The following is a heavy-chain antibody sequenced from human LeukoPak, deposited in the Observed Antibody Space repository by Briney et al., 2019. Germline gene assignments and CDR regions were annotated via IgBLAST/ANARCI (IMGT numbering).Heavy chain of an antibody. CDR1: GFTLSSYW. D-gene: IGHD3-22*01. CDR2: INQDGSEK. CDR3: ARALYDSSGC. Sequence: GGSLRLSCAASGFTLSSYWMTWVRQAPGKGLEWVANINQDGSEKYYVDSVKGRFTISRDNAKNSLYLQMNSLRAEDTAVYYCARALYDSSGCWGQGTLVTVSS. J-gene: IGHJ4*02. V-gene: IGHV3-7*03.